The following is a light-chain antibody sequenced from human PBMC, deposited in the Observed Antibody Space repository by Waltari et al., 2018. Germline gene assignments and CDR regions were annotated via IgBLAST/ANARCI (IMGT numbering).Light chain of an antibody. CDR2: WAS. CDR3: QQCYSTPWT. Sequence: DIVMTQSPDSLAVSLGERATSNGKSRQSVLYSSNNKNYLAWYQQKPGQPPKLLIYWASTRESGVPDRFSGSGSGTDFTLTISSLQAEDVAVYYCQQCYSTPWTFGQGTKVEIK. J-gene: IGKJ1*01. V-gene: IGKV4-1*01. CDR1: QSVLYSSNNKNY.